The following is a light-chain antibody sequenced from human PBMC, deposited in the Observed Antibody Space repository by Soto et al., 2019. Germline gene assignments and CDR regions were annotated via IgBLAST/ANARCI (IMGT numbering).Light chain of an antibody. CDR2: AAS. CDR1: QGIRND. V-gene: IGKV1-17*01. CDR3: QQFQNTSPA. J-gene: IGKJ1*01. Sequence: IQMTQSPSSLSASVGDRVTITCRASQGIRNDLGWYQQKPGKAPKLLIYAASTLLSGVPSRFRGSGFGTEFTLTIDSLQPDDFATYYCQQFQNTSPAFGQGTKVDIK.